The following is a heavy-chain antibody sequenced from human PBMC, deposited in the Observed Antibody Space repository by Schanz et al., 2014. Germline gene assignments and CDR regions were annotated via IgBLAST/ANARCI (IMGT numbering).Heavy chain of an antibody. D-gene: IGHD6-19*01. Sequence: EVQLVESGGGLVQPGGSLRLSCAASGFTVSNSYIHWVRQAPGKGLEWVSLIDYAGSTNYADSVKGRMTVSRDTSKNALFLQMNNLRAEDTAVYYCASPPISVAGRLADYWGQGTTVTVSP. CDR3: ASPPISVAGRLADY. CDR1: GFTVSNSY. CDR2: IDYAGST. V-gene: IGHV3-66*01. J-gene: IGHJ4*03.